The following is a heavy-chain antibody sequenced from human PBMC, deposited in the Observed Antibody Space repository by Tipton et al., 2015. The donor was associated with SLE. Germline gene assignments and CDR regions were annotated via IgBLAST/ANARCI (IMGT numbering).Heavy chain of an antibody. CDR2: INNSGSSR. D-gene: IGHD3-3*01. V-gene: IGHV3-48*03. Sequence: GSLRLSCVASGFTFSDYEMYWVRQAPGKGLERVSHINNSGSSRYSADSVMGRFTISRDNAKNSLFLQMNGLRVDDTAVYYCARGAPRISGFWGGYPLDYWGQGTLVTVSS. J-gene: IGHJ4*02. CDR3: ARGAPRISGFWGGYPLDY. CDR1: GFTFSDYE.